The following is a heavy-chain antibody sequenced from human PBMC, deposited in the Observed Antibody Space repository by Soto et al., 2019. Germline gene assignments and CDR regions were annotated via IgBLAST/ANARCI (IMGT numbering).Heavy chain of an antibody. CDR3: TTTAADPYYFDY. CDR1: GFTFSNAW. Sequence: EVQLVESGGGLVKPGGSLRLSCAASGFTFSNAWMSWVRQAPGKGLEWVGRIKSKTDGGTTDYAAPVKGRFTISRDDSKHTLYLQMNSLKTADTAVYYCTTTAADPYYFDYWGQGTLVTVSS. CDR2: IKSKTDGGTT. V-gene: IGHV3-15*01. D-gene: IGHD2-2*01. J-gene: IGHJ4*02.